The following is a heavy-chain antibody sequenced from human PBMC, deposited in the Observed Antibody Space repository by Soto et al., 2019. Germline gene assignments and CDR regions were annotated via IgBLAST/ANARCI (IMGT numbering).Heavy chain of an antibody. CDR3: ARAAGYYDRSGHPPLDV. CDR2: IYHSGST. D-gene: IGHD3-22*01. CDR1: GGSIISGGYS. Sequence: PSETLSLTCTVSGGSIISGGYSWSWIRQPPGKGLEWIGYIYHSGSTNYNPSLKSRVTISVDTSKNQFSLKLRFVTAADTAVYYCARAAGYYDRSGHPPLDVWGQGTTVTVYS. J-gene: IGHJ6*02. V-gene: IGHV4-61*08.